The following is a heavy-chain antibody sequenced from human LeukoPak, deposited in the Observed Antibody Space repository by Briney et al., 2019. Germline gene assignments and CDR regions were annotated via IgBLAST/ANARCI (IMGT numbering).Heavy chain of an antibody. J-gene: IGHJ5*02. D-gene: IGHD6-19*01. CDR3: ARPDSSGWYRFDP. V-gene: IGHV4-39*01. CDR2: IYYSGST. CDR1: GGSISSSSYY. Sequence: SETLSLTCTVSGGSISSSSYYWGWIRQPPGKGLEWIGSIYYSGSTYYNPSLKSRVTISVDTSKNLFSLKLSSVTAADTAVYYCARPDSSGWYRFDPWGQGTLVTVSS.